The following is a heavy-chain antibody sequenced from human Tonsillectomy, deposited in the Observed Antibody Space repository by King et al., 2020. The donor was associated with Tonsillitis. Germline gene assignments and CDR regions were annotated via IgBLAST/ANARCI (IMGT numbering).Heavy chain of an antibody. Sequence: VQLVESGAEVKKPGASVKVSCKASEYSFTKYYMHWVRQAPGQGLEWMGVINPSYGSTSYAQKFQGRVTMTRDTSTSTVYMELNSLRSEDTAVYYCASGYYYDSSAEGWFDPWGQGTLVTVSS. CDR1: EYSFTKYY. V-gene: IGHV1-46*03. CDR3: ASGYYYDSSAEGWFDP. J-gene: IGHJ5*02. CDR2: INPSYGST. D-gene: IGHD3-22*01.